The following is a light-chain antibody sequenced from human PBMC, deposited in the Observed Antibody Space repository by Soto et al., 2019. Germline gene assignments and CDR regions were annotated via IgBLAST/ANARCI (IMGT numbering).Light chain of an antibody. CDR1: QSVLYSSNNKNY. J-gene: IGKJ1*01. CDR3: KQYYRPWT. Sequence: DIVMTQSPDSLAVSLGERATINCKSSQSVLYSSNNKNYLAWYQQKPGQPPKLLIYWASTRESGVPDRFSGSGSGTDFTLTISSLQAEDVAVYYCKQYYRPWTFGQATKVEIK. V-gene: IGKV4-1*01. CDR2: WAS.